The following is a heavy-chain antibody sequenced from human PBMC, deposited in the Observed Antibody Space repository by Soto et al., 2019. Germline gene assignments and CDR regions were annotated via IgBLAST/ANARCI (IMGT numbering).Heavy chain of an antibody. D-gene: IGHD4-4*01. V-gene: IGHV1-69*12. CDR3: ASGLHDYSNYVYYYYGMDV. Sequence: QVQLVQSGAEVKKPGSSVKVSCKASGGTFSSYAISWVRQAPGQGLEWMGGIIPIFGTANYAQKFQGRVTITADESTSTAYMELSSLRSEDTAVYYCASGLHDYSNYVYYYYGMDVWGQGTTVTVSS. CDR2: IIPIFGTA. J-gene: IGHJ6*02. CDR1: GGTFSSYA.